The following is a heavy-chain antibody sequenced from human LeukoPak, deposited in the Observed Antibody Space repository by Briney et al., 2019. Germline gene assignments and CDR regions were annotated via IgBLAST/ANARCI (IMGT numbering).Heavy chain of an antibody. CDR3: AGGLRTYYYDSSGYYTHLQYDY. CDR1: GYTFTSYD. D-gene: IGHD3-22*01. Sequence: ASVKVSCKASGYTFTSYDINWVRQATGQGLEWMGWMNPNSGNTGYAQKFQGRVTMTRNTSISTAYMELSSLRSEDTAVYYCAGGLRTYYYDSSGYYTHLQYDYWGQGTLVTVSS. V-gene: IGHV1-8*01. J-gene: IGHJ4*02. CDR2: MNPNSGNT.